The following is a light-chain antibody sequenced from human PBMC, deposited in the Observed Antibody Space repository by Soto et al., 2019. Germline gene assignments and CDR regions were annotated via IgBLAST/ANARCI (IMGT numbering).Light chain of an antibody. CDR2: GAS. Sequence: EIVMTQSPATLSVSPGDRATLPCRASQSVSSNLAWYQQKPGQAPRLLIYGASIRATGIPARFSGSGSGTDFTLTISSLQSEDFAIYYCQQYNNWPTWTFGQGTKVEIK. V-gene: IGKV3-15*01. CDR3: QQYNNWPTWT. CDR1: QSVSSN. J-gene: IGKJ1*01.